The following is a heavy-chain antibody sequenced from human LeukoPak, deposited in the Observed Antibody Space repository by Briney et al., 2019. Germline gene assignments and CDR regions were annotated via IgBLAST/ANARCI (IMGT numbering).Heavy chain of an antibody. CDR1: GFTFSSYG. J-gene: IGHJ6*02. CDR3: AKVVAATVEYYYYGMDV. V-gene: IGHV3-30*18. D-gene: IGHD2-15*01. CDR2: ISYDGSNR. Sequence: ERSLRLSCAASGFTFSSYGMHWVRQAPGKGLEWVAVISYDGSNRYYADSVKGRFTISRDNSKNTLYLQMNSLRAEDTAVYYCAKVVAATVEYYYYGMDVWGQGTTVTVSS.